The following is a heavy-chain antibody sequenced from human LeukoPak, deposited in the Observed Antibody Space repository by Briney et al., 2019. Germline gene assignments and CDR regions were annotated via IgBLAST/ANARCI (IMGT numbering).Heavy chain of an antibody. V-gene: IGHV3-53*01. J-gene: IGHJ4*02. CDR1: GFTVSSNY. CDR3: ARPGVGGDNRFDY. CDR2: IYSGGIT. D-gene: IGHD3-3*01. Sequence: TGGSLRLSCAASGFTVSSNYMSWVRQAPGKGLEWVSVIYSGGITYYADSVKGRFTISRDNSKNTLYLQMNSLRAEDTAVYYCARPGVGGDNRFDYWGQGTLVTVSS.